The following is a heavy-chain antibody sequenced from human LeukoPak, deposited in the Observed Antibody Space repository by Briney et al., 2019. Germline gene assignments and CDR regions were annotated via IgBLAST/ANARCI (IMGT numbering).Heavy chain of an antibody. V-gene: IGHV4-59*08. CDR1: GGSISSYY. Sequence: SETLSLTCTVSGGSISSYYWSWIRQPPGKGLEWIGYIYYSGSTNYNPSLKSRATISVDTSKNQFSLKLSSVTAADTAVYYCARLRYFDWFQNPYYFDYWGQGTLVTVSS. D-gene: IGHD3-9*01. CDR2: IYYSGST. CDR3: ARLRYFDWFQNPYYFDY. J-gene: IGHJ4*02.